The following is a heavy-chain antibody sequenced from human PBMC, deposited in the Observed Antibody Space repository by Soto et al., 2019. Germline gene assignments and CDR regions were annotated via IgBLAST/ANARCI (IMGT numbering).Heavy chain of an antibody. J-gene: IGHJ4*02. D-gene: IGHD1-7*01. V-gene: IGHV3-64*01. CDR2: ISSNGGTT. CDR1: GFTFSSYD. CDR3: VRRVSGNYDY. Sequence: EVQLAESGGGMVQPGGSLRLPCVASGFTFSSYDMHWVRQAPGKGLEYVSSISSNGGTTYCGNSVKGRFTISRDNSKNTLYLQMGSLRAEDMAVYYCVRRVSGNYDYWGQGTLVTVSS.